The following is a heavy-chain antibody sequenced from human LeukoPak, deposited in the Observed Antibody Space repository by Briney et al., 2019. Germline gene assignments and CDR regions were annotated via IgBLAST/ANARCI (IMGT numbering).Heavy chain of an antibody. J-gene: IGHJ4*02. V-gene: IGHV5-51*01. D-gene: IGHD3-10*01. CDR2: IYPGDSDT. CDR3: ARQYNYYGAGASYFDS. CDR1: GYSFTNYW. Sequence: GESLKISCKGSGYSFTNYWIAWVRQMPGKGLEWMGIIYPGDSDTRYRPSFQDQVTISADKSIRTAYLQWSTLKASDTATYYCARQYNYYGAGASYFDSWGQGTLVIVSS.